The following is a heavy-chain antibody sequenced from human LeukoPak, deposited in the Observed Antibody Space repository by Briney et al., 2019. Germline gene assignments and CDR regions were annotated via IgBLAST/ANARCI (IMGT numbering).Heavy chain of an antibody. CDR2: IYPGDSDT. V-gene: IGHV5-51*01. CDR1: GYSFTSHW. J-gene: IGHJ4*02. D-gene: IGHD5-24*01. Sequence: GESLKISCKASGYSFTSHWIAWVRQVPGKGLEWMGIIYPGDSDTRYSPSFQGQVTISVDKSISTAYLQWNSLKASDTAMFYCARHAVRDGYNRHNDYWGQGTLVTVSS. CDR3: ARHAVRDGYNRHNDY.